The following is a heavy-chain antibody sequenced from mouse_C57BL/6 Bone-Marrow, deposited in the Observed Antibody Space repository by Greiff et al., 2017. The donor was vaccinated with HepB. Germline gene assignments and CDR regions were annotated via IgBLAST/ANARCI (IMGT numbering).Heavy chain of an antibody. CDR3: AAYDYDNSSMDY. D-gene: IGHD2-4*01. CDR2: ISYSGST. J-gene: IGHJ4*01. V-gene: IGHV3-1*01. CDR1: GYSITSGYD. Sequence: EVKVVESGPGMVKPSQSLSLTCTVTGYSITSGYDWHWIRHFPGNKLEWMGYISYSGSTNYNPSLKSRISITHDTSKNHFFLKLNSVTTEDTATYYCAAYDYDNSSMDYWGQGTSVTVSS.